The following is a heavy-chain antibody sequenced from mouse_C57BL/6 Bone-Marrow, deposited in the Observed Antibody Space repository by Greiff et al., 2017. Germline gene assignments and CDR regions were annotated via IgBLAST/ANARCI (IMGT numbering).Heavy chain of an antibody. J-gene: IGHJ4*01. CDR1: GYTFTDYY. Sequence: EVKLQQSGPELVKPGASVKISCKASGYTFTDYYMNWVKQSHGKSLEWIGDINPNNGGTSYNQKFKGKATLTVDKSSSTAYMELLSLTSEDSAVYYCALLLLRYYYAMDYWGQGTSVTVSS. V-gene: IGHV1-26*01. CDR2: INPNNGGT. D-gene: IGHD1-1*01. CDR3: ALLLLRYYYAMDY.